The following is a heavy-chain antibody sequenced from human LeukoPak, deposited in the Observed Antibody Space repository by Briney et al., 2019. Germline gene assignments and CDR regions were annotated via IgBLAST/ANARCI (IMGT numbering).Heavy chain of an antibody. D-gene: IGHD6-6*01. CDR3: ATESPVPAALEYPTYIAARPGFDP. Sequence: ASVKVSCKVSEYTLTELSMHWVRQAPGKGLEWMGGFDPEDGETIYAQKFQGRVTMTEDTSTDTAYMELSSLRSEDTAVYYCATESPVPAALEYPTYIAARPGFDPWGQGTLVTVSS. CDR2: FDPEDGET. CDR1: EYTLTELS. J-gene: IGHJ5*02. V-gene: IGHV1-24*01.